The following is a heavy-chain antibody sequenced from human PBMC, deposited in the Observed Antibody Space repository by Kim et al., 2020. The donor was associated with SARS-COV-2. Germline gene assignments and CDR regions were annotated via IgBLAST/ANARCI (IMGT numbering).Heavy chain of an antibody. CDR3: ARDIRLGVRGVIGKNTKEYYYGMDV. D-gene: IGHD3-10*01. J-gene: IGHJ6*02. CDR1: GYTFTSYG. CDR2: ISAYNGNT. Sequence: ASVKVSCKASGYTFTSYGISWVRQAPGQGLEWMGWISAYNGNTNYAQKLQGRVTMTTDTSTSTAYMELRSLRSDDTAVYYCARDIRLGVRGVIGKNTKEYYYGMDVWGQGTTVTVSS. V-gene: IGHV1-18*04.